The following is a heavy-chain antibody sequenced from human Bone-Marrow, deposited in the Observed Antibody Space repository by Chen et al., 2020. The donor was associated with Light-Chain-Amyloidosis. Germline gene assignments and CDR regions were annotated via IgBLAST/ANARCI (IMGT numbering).Heavy chain of an antibody. CDR3: ARSSSSWYEEYYYYYYYMDV. Sequence: QVQLQESGPGLVKPSETLSLTCTVSGGSISSYYWSWIRQPAGKGLEWIGLIYTSGSTNYNPSLKSRVTMSVDTSKNQFSLKLSSVTAADTAVYYCARSSSSWYEEYYYYYYYMDVWGKGTTVTVSS. D-gene: IGHD6-13*01. J-gene: IGHJ6*03. V-gene: IGHV4-4*07. CDR1: GGSISSYY. CDR2: IYTSGST.